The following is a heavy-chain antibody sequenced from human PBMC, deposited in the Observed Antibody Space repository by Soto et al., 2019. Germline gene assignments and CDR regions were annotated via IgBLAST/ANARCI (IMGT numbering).Heavy chain of an antibody. CDR3: ARMLRGSSFDFYPYIDV. CDR1: GYTFTSHG. CDR2: ISASNGDT. Sequence: QVQLVQSGPEVKKPGASVKVSCKASGYTFTSHGVSWVRQAPGQGLEWMGWISASNGDTNYAQKLQGRVTVTTATYTSTAYMELRSLRPEDTAVYYCARMLRGSSFDFYPYIDVWGKGTTVTVSS. J-gene: IGHJ6*03. V-gene: IGHV1-18*01. D-gene: IGHD3-10*01.